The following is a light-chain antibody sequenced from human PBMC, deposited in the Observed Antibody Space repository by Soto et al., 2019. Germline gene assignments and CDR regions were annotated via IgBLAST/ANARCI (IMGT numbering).Light chain of an antibody. J-gene: IGKJ1*01. Sequence: EIVFTQSPGTLSLSPGERATLSCRASQSVSSSYLAWYQQKPGQAPRLIIYGASIRANGIPVRFSGSGSGTDLTLTISRLEPEDFAVYDCQQYGSSPTGTFGQGTKVDIK. CDR1: QSVSSSY. CDR2: GAS. V-gene: IGKV3-20*01. CDR3: QQYGSSPTGT.